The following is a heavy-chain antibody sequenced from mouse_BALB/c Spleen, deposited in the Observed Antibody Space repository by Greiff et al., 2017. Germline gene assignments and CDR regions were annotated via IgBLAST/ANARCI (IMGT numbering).Heavy chain of an antibody. J-gene: IGHJ4*01. V-gene: IGHV1-54*03. CDR2: INPGSGGT. D-gene: IGHD1-2*01. CDR3: ARITTATGYYAMDF. Sequence: QVQLQQSGAELVRPGTSVKVSCKASGYAFTNYLIEWVKQRPGQGLEWIGVINPGSGGTNYNEKFKGKATLTADKSSSTAYMQLSSLTSDDSAVYFCARITTATGYYAMDFWGQGTSVTVSS. CDR1: GYAFTNYL.